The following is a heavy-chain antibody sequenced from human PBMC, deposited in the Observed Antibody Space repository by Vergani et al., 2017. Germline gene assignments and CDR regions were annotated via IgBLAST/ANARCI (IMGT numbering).Heavy chain of an antibody. V-gene: IGHV3-66*02. CDR3: ARDRRWTGIYYFDY. CDR1: GFTVSSNY. D-gene: IGHD4-23*01. J-gene: IGHJ4*02. Sequence: EVQLVESGGGLVQPGGSLRLSCAASGFTVSSNYMSWVRQAPGKGLEWVSVIYSGGSTYYADSVKGRFTISRDNSKNTLYLQMNSLRAEDTAVYYCARDRRWTGIYYFDYWGQGTLVTVSS. CDR2: IYSGGST.